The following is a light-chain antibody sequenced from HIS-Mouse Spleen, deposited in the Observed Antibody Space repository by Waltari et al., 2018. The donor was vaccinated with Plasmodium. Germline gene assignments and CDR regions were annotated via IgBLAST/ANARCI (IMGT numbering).Light chain of an antibody. CDR2: AAS. V-gene: IGKV1-9*01. CDR3: QQLNSYPLFT. J-gene: IGKJ3*01. Sequence: DIQLTQSPSFLSASVGDRATITCRASQGISSYLACYQQKPGKAPKLLIYAASTVQSGVPSRFSGSGAETEFTLTISGLQPEDFATYYCQQLNSYPLFTFGPGTKVDIK. CDR1: QGISSY.